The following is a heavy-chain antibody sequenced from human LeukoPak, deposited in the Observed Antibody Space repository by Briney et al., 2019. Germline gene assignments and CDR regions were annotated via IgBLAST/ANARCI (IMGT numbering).Heavy chain of an antibody. CDR2: INHSGST. D-gene: IGHD5-24*01. CDR1: GGYFSGYY. J-gene: IGHJ4*02. CDR3: ARGGYNLYYFDY. V-gene: IGHV4-34*01. Sequence: PSETLSLTCAVYGGYFSGYYWSWVRQPPGKGLEWIGEINHSGSTNYNPSLKSRVTISVDTSKNQFSLKLSSVPAADTAVYYCARGGYNLYYFDYWGQGTLVTVSS.